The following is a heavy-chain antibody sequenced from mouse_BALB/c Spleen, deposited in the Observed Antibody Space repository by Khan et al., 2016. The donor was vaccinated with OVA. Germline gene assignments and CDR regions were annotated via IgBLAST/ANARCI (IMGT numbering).Heavy chain of an antibody. Sequence: VQLKQSGPGLVKPSQSLSLTCTVTGYSITSDYAWNWIRQFPGNKLEWMGFISYSGNTNYNPSLKSRISITRDTSKNQFFLLLNSVTTEVTATYYCARVYGGDFDYWGQGTTLTVSS. CDR2: ISYSGNT. D-gene: IGHD1-1*01. V-gene: IGHV3-2*02. J-gene: IGHJ2*01. CDR1: GYSITSDYA. CDR3: ARVYGGDFDY.